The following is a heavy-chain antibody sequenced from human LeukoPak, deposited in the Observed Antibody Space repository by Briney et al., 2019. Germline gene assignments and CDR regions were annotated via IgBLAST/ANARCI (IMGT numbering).Heavy chain of an antibody. CDR2: IFHSGST. J-gene: IGHJ5*02. Sequence: KTSETLSLTCAVSGYSISSGYYWGWIRQTPGKGLEWIGSIFHSGSTYYSPSLKSRVTISVDTSKNQFSLKLSSVTAADTAVYYCARPFPGSYDWFAPWGQGILVTVSS. CDR1: GYSISSGYY. V-gene: IGHV4-38-2*01. CDR3: ARPFPGSYDWFAP. D-gene: IGHD1-26*01.